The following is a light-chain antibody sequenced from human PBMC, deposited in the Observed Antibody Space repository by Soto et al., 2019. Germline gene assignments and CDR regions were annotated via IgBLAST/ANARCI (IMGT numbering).Light chain of an antibody. V-gene: IGLV2-14*01. Sequence: QSSLAQPASVSGSPGQSITVSFTGTSSDVGGDNYVTWYQQHPGKAPKLMIYEVTDRPSGGSDRFSGSKSGYTASLTISGLPAEDEADYYCSSYTSGSTPDVFGTGTKVTV. CDR1: SSDVGGDNY. CDR3: SSYTSGSTPDV. J-gene: IGLJ1*01. CDR2: EVT.